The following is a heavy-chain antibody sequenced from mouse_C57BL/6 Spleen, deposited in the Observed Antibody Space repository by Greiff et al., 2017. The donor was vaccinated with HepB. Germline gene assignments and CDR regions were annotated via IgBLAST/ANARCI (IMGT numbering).Heavy chain of an antibody. CDR2: ISSGGSYT. CDR1: GFTFSSYG. Sequence: EVMLVESGGDLVKPGGSLKLSCAASGFTFSSYGMSWVRQTPDKRLEWVATISSGGSYTYYPDSVKGRFTISRDNAKNTLYLQMSRLKSEDTAMYYCAREMVTTVVAHYAMDYWGQGTSVTVSS. D-gene: IGHD1-1*01. J-gene: IGHJ4*01. CDR3: AREMVTTVVAHYAMDY. V-gene: IGHV5-6*02.